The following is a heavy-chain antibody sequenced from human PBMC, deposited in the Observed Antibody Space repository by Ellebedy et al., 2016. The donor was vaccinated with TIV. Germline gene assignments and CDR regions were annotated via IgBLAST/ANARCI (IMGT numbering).Heavy chain of an antibody. Sequence: ATSVKVSCKASGYTFTGYYMHWVRQAPGQGLEWMGWINPNSGGTNYAQKFQGRVTMTRDTSISTAYMELSRLRSDDTAVYYCARDFKRITMSYWGQGTLVTVSS. D-gene: IGHD3-10*02. CDR2: INPNSGGT. CDR3: ARDFKRITMSY. J-gene: IGHJ4*02. V-gene: IGHV1-2*02. CDR1: GYTFTGYY.